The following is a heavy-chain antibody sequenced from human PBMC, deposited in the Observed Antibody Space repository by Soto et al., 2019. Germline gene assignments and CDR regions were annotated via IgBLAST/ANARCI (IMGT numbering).Heavy chain of an antibody. V-gene: IGHV4-31*03. J-gene: IGHJ3*02. CDR1: GGSIGSGGYY. Sequence: SETLSLTCTVSGGSIGSGGYYWSWIRQLPGKGLEWIGYIYYSGSTYYNPSLKSRVTISVDTSKNQFSLKLSSVTAADTAVYFCARGPSIVGADEPVFAFDIWGQGTMVTVSS. CDR2: IYYSGST. CDR3: ARGPSIVGADEPVFAFDI. D-gene: IGHD1-26*01.